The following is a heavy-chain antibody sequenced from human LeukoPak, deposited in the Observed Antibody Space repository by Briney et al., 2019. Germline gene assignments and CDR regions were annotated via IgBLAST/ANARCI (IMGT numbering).Heavy chain of an antibody. CDR2: IDPSDSYT. D-gene: IGHD2-15*01. CDR3: ARHAVVGMVVAATVG. J-gene: IGHJ3*01. CDR1: GYSFTSYR. V-gene: IGHV5-10-1*01. Sequence: GESLKISCKGSGYSFTSYRISWVRQMPGKGLEWMGRIDPSDSYTNYSPSFQGHVTISADKSISTAYLQWSSLKASDTAMYYCARHAVVGMVVAATVGWGQGTMVTVSS.